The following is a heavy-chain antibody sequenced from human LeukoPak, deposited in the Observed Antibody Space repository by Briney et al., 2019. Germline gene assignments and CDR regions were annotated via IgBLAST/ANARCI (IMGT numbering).Heavy chain of an antibody. J-gene: IGHJ4*02. CDR3: ANWELYSYGND. Sequence: GGSLRLSCAASGFTFSSYGMHWVRQAPGKGLEWVAVISYDGSNKYYADSVKGRFTISRDNSKNTLYLQMNSLRAEDTAVYYCANWELYSYGNDWGQGTLVTVSS. D-gene: IGHD5-18*01. CDR2: ISYDGSNK. V-gene: IGHV3-30*18. CDR1: GFTFSSYG.